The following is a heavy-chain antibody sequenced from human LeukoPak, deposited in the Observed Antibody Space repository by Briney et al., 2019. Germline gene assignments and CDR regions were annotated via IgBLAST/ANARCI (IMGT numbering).Heavy chain of an antibody. CDR3: AKDFSGWQHKYFDN. Sequence: GGSLRLSCTASGFSFSSYCMSWVRQAAGKGLEWVSSISGSAGRTYYADSVKGRFTISRDNSQKAQYLQINSLRVEDTAVYFCAKDFSGWQHKYFDNWGQGTLVTVSS. D-gene: IGHD6-19*01. J-gene: IGHJ4*02. V-gene: IGHV3-23*01. CDR2: ISGSAGRT. CDR1: GFSFSSYC.